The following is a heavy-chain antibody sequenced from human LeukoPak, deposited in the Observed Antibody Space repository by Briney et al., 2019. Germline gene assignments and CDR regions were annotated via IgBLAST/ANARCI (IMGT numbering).Heavy chain of an antibody. Sequence: ASVKVSCKASGYTFTSYGISWVRQAPGQGLEWMGWINPNSGGTNYAQKFQGRVTMTRDTSISTAYMELSRLRSDDTAVYYCASGSSSWSPSGYWGQGTLVTVSS. CDR1: GYTFTSYG. CDR3: ASGSSSWSPSGY. CDR2: INPNSGGT. V-gene: IGHV1-2*02. D-gene: IGHD6-13*01. J-gene: IGHJ4*02.